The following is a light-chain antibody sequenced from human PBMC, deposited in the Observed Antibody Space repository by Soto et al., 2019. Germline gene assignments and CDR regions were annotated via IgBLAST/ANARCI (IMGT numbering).Light chain of an antibody. V-gene: IGKV1-5*03. J-gene: IGKJ1*01. Sequence: DVQMTQSRSTLSASVGDTVTITCRASQTINSWLAWYQHRPGKGPKLLIYKTSTVEGGVPLRFSGSGSGTEFTLTISSLQPTDSATYYCQQYNTYPMTFGQGAKVDIK. CDR3: QQYNTYPMT. CDR1: QTINSW. CDR2: KTS.